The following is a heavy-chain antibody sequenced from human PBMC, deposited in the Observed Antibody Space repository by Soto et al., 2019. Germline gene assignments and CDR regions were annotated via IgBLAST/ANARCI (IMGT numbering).Heavy chain of an antibody. V-gene: IGHV4-61*01. Sequence: QVQLQESGPGLVKPSETLSLTCTVSGGSVSSGNYYWSWIRQPPGKGLEWIGYFYYTGSINYNPSLNSQVTIFIDASKNQFSLRLSSVTAADTAVYYCARSMFYSDDTNYSPFEYWGQGTLVTASS. CDR2: FYYTGSI. CDR3: ARSMFYSDDTNYSPFEY. D-gene: IGHD3-22*01. J-gene: IGHJ4*02. CDR1: GGSVSSGNYY.